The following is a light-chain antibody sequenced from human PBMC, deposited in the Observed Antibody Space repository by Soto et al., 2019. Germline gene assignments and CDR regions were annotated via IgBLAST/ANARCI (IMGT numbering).Light chain of an antibody. V-gene: IGKV4-1*01. CDR2: WAS. J-gene: IGKJ1*01. CDR3: QQYYSTPWT. Sequence: DIVMTQTPDSLAVSLGERATINCKSSQSVLYSADNKNYLAWYQQKPGQPRKLLIYWASTRESGVPDRFSGSGSGTDFTLTNSSLQSEDVAVYYCQQYYSTPWTFGLGTNVEIK. CDR1: QSVLYSADNKNY.